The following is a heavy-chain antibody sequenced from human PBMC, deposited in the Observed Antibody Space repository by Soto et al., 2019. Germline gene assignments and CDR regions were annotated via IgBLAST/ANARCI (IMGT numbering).Heavy chain of an antibody. V-gene: IGHV3-21*01. CDR1: GFTSSSYT. J-gene: IGHJ5*02. CDR2: ISSSGDYT. Sequence: SLRLSCAASGFTSSSYTMNWVRQAPGKGLEWVSSISSSGDYTYYADSMKGRVTISRDNAKNSLYLRVTSLRAEDTAFYYCARETGYTTTWTNWFDPWGQGTLVTVSS. CDR3: ARETGYTTTWTNWFDP. D-gene: IGHD6-13*01.